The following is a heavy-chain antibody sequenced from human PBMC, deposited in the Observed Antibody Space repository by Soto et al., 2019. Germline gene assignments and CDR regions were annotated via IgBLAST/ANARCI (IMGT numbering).Heavy chain of an antibody. CDR3: ATTGRGWLSSYNWFDP. J-gene: IGHJ5*02. D-gene: IGHD3-9*01. CDR2: FDPEDGET. V-gene: IGHV1-24*01. CDR1: GYTLTELS. Sequence: ASVKVSCKVSGYTLTELSMHWVRQAPGKGLEWMGGFDPEDGETIYAQKFQGRVTMTEDTSTDTAYMELSSLRSEDTAVYYCATTGRGWLSSYNWFDPWGQGTLVTVSS.